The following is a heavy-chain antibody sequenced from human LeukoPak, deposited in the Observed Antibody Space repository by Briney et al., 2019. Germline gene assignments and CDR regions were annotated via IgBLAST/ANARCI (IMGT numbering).Heavy chain of an antibody. CDR2: IYYSGST. Sequence: SETLSLTCTVSGGSISSYYWSWIWQPPGKGLEWIGYIYYSGSTNYNPSLKSRVTISVDTSKNQFSLRLSSVTAADTAVYYCAGGLFYYDSSGYPGDYWGQGTLVTVSS. CDR3: AGGLFYYDSSGYPGDY. CDR1: GGSISSYY. V-gene: IGHV4-59*01. D-gene: IGHD3-22*01. J-gene: IGHJ4*02.